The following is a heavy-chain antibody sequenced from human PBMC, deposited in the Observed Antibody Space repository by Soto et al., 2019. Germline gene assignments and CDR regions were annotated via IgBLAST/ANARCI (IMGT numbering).Heavy chain of an antibody. CDR1: GGTFSSYA. Sequence: QVQLVQSGAEVKKPGSSVKVSCKASGGTFSSYAISWVRQAPGQGLEWMGGIIPIFGTANYAQKFQGRVTITADESTSTAYMELSSLRSEHTAVYYCATRGFSSTSCKGDWFDPWGQGTLVTVSS. CDR3: ATRGFSSTSCKGDWFDP. V-gene: IGHV1-69*01. D-gene: IGHD2-2*01. J-gene: IGHJ5*02. CDR2: IIPIFGTA.